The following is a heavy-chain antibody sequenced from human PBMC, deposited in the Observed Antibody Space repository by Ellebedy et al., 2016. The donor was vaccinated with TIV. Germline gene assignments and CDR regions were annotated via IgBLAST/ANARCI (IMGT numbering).Heavy chain of an antibody. CDR2: TSSSSSTK. J-gene: IGHJ3*02. CDR3: ATSIGDTAMVDHGAFDI. CDR1: GFTFRTYS. D-gene: IGHD5-18*01. Sequence: GGSLRLSCAASGFTFRTYSMNWVRQAPGKGLEWVSYTSSSSSTKFYADSVKGRFTISRDNAKNSLSLQMNSLRAEDTGVYYCATSIGDTAMVDHGAFDIWGQGTMVTVSS. V-gene: IGHV3-48*01.